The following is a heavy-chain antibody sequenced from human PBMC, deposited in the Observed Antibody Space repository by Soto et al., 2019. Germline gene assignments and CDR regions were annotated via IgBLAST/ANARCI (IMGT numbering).Heavy chain of an antibody. CDR2: IIPIFGTA. J-gene: IGHJ4*02. D-gene: IGHD6-19*01. Sequence: QVQLVQSGAEVKKPGSSVKVSCKASGGTFSSYAISWVRQAPGQGLEWMGGIIPIFGTANYAQKFQGRVRITADESTSTAYMELSSLRSEDTAVYYCAREVGNAVAGTYYFDYWGQGTLVTVSS. V-gene: IGHV1-69*12. CDR3: AREVGNAVAGTYYFDY. CDR1: GGTFSSYA.